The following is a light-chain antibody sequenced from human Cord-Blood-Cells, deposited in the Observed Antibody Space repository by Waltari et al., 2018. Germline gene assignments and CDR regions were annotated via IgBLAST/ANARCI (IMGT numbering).Light chain of an antibody. J-gene: IGKJ4*01. CDR3: QQYNSYLLT. CDR1: QSISSW. V-gene: IGKV1-5*01. Sequence: DIPIPHPPSTLSASAGARVLITRRASQSISSWLAWYQQKPGKAPKFLIYDASSLESGVPSRFSGSGSGTEFTLTISSLQPDDFATYYCQQYNSYLLTFGGGTKVEIK. CDR2: DAS.